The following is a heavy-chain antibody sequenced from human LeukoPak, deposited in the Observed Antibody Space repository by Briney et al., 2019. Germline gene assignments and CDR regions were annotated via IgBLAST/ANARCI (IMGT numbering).Heavy chain of an antibody. CDR1: GYTFTSYH. CDR2: INPSGGST. D-gene: IGHD3-3*01. J-gene: IGHJ5*02. CDR3: ARDRTIFGVVRGWFDP. Sequence: ASVKVSCKASGYTFTSYHMHWVRQAPGQGLEWMGIINPSGGSTSYAQRFQGRVTMTRDTSTSTVYMELSSLRSEDTAVYYCARDRTIFGVVRGWFDPWGQGTLVTVSS. V-gene: IGHV1-46*01.